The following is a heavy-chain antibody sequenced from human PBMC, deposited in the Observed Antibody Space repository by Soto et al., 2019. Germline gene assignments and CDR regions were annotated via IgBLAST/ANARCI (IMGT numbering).Heavy chain of an antibody. CDR2: ISYSGST. Sequence: PSETLSLTCTVSSDSISSYYWSWIRQPPGKRLEWIGYISYSGSTDYNPSLKSRVTISGDTSKNRFSLKVSSVTAADTAVYYCARGTSWQLPFDYWGQGTLVTVSS. J-gene: IGHJ4*02. V-gene: IGHV4-59*01. D-gene: IGHD6-13*01. CDR3: ARGTSWQLPFDY. CDR1: SDSISSYY.